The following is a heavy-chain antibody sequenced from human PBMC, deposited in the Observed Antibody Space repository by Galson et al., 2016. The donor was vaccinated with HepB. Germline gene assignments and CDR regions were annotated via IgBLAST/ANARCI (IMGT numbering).Heavy chain of an antibody. J-gene: IGHJ3*02. CDR3: AREVVVVAAPWAFDI. Sequence: TLSLTCTVSGGSISSGSYYWSWIRQPAGKGLEWIGRIYTSGSTNYNPSPKSRVTISVHTSKNQFSLKLSSVTAADTAGYYCAREVVVVAAPWAFDIWGQGTMVTVSS. CDR2: IYTSGST. D-gene: IGHD2-15*01. V-gene: IGHV4-61*02. CDR1: GGSISSGSYY.